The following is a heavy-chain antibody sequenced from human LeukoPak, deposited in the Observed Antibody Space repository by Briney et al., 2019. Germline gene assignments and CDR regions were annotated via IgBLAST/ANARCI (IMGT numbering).Heavy chain of an antibody. J-gene: IGHJ4*02. Sequence: PGGSLRLSCAASGFTFSSYGMHWVRQAPGKGLEWVAFIRYDGSNKYYADSVKGRFTISRDNSKNTLYLQMNSLRAEDTAVYYCAKVAFTMVRGVIYYFDYWGQGTLVTVSS. CDR1: GFTFSSYG. D-gene: IGHD3-10*01. V-gene: IGHV3-30*02. CDR2: IRYDGSNK. CDR3: AKVAFTMVRGVIYYFDY.